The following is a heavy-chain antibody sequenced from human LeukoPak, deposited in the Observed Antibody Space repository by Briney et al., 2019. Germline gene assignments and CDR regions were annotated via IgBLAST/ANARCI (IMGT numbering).Heavy chain of an antibody. CDR3: VRDGFYSDSSGYPFGY. Sequence: GGSLRLSCAASGFTFTKYNMNWVRQAPGKGLEWVSIISIGSIIHYADSVKGRFTISRDNAKNSLYLQMNSLRVEDTAVYYCVRDGFYSDSSGYPFGYWGQGSLVTVSS. D-gene: IGHD3-22*01. V-gene: IGHV3-69-1*01. J-gene: IGHJ4*02. CDR1: GFTFTKYN. CDR2: ISIGSII.